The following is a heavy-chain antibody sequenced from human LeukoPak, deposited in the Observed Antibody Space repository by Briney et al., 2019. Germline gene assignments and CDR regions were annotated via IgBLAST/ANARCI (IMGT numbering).Heavy chain of an antibody. CDR3: VXXXXXXXXXXXGYSSGHDAFDI. CDR1: GGSFSGYY. CDR2: INHSGST. D-gene: IGHD6-19*01. V-gene: IGHV4-34*01. J-gene: IGHJ3*02. Sequence: SETLSLACAVYGGSFSGYYWSWIRQPPGKVLEWIGEINHSGSTNSNPTLKRRVTISVDTSQNQFSLKLSSVTVADTAEYYCVXXXXXXXXXXXGYSSGHDAFDIWGQGTMVTVSS.